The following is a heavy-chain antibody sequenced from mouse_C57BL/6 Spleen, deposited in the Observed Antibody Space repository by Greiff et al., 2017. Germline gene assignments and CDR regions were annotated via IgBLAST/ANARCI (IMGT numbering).Heavy chain of an antibody. CDR1: GYTFTSYT. CDR3: AGEDWDVPDFDY. J-gene: IGHJ2*01. D-gene: IGHD4-1*01. Sequence: QVHVKQSGAELARPGASVKMSCKASGYTFTSYTMHWVKQRPGQGLEWIGYINPSSGYTKYNQKFKDKATLPADKSSSTAYMQLSSLTSEDSAVYYCAGEDWDVPDFDYWGQGTTLTVSS. CDR2: INPSSGYT. V-gene: IGHV1-4*01.